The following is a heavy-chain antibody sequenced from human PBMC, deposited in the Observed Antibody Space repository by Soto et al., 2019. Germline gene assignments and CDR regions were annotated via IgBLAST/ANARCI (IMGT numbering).Heavy chain of an antibody. J-gene: IGHJ4*02. CDR1: GYTLTELS. D-gene: IGHD3-9*01. CDR2: FDPEDGET. V-gene: IGHV1-24*01. CDR3: ATLPNYGILTGLSLDY. Sequence: ASVKVSCKVSGYTLTELSMHWVRQAPGKGPEWMGGFDPEDGETIYAQKFQGRVTMTEDTSTDTAYMELSSLRSEDTAVYYCATLPNYGILTGLSLDYWGQGTLVTVSS.